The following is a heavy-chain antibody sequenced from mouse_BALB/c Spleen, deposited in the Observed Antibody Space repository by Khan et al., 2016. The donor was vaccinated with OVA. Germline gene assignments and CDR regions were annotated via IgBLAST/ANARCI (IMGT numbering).Heavy chain of an antibody. Sequence: DLVKPGTSVKLSCKASGYTFTSYWINWIKQRPGQGLEWIGRIGPGSSNSYYNEMFKGKASLTVDKSSSTAYIQLSSLSSEDSAVYFCARENYYGRGCYAMDYWGQGSSVTVSS. CDR2: IGPGSSNS. D-gene: IGHD1-1*02. V-gene: IGHV1S41*01. CDR1: GYTFTSYW. CDR3: ARENYYGRGCYAMDY. J-gene: IGHJ4*01.